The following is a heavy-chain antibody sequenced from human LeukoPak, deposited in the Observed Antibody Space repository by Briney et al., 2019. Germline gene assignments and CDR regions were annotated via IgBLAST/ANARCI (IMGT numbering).Heavy chain of an antibody. CDR2: INPNSGGT. V-gene: IGHV1-2*04. Sequence: GASVKVSCKASGYTFTGYYMHWVRQAPGQGLEWMGWINPNSGGTNYAQKFQGWVTMTRDTSISTAYMELSRLRSDDTAVYYCARAFYCGGDCYSGEFDYWGQGTLVTVSS. J-gene: IGHJ4*02. CDR1: GYTFTGYY. D-gene: IGHD2-21*02. CDR3: ARAFYCGGDCYSGEFDY.